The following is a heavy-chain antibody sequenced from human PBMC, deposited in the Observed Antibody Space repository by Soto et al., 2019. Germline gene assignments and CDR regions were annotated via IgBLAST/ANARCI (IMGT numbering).Heavy chain of an antibody. V-gene: IGHV3-33*01. CDR2: IWYDGSNK. CDR1: GFTFSSYG. CDR3: ARDPYGSGSGPFDY. J-gene: IGHJ4*02. D-gene: IGHD3-10*01. Sequence: GGSLRLSCAASGFTFSSYGMHWVRQAPGKGLEWVAVIWYDGSNKYYADSVKGRFTISRDNSKNTLYLQMNSLRAEDTAVYYCARDPYGSGSGPFDYWGQGTLVTVSS.